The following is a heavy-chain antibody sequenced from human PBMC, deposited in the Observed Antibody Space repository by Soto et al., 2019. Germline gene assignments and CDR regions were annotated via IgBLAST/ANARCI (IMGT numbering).Heavy chain of an antibody. J-gene: IGHJ6*02. CDR2: IIPIFGTA. Sequence: ASVKVSCKASGGTFSSYAISWVRQAPGQGLEWMGGIIPIFGTANYAQKFQGRVTITADESTSTAYMELSSLRSEDTAVYYCARARAYYGSGSYLAYYYGMDVWGQGTTVTVSS. D-gene: IGHD3-10*01. CDR1: GGTFSSYA. CDR3: ARARAYYGSGSYLAYYYGMDV. V-gene: IGHV1-69*13.